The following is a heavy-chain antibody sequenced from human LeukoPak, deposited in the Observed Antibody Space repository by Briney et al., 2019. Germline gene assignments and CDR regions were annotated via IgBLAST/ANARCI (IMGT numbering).Heavy chain of an antibody. CDR3: ARGRDGYNFLNRGEYYYFDY. CDR1: GGSISSGTYY. CDR2: IYTSGST. D-gene: IGHD5-24*01. V-gene: IGHV4-61*02. Sequence: SQTLSLTCTVSGGSISSGTYYWSWIRQPAGKGLEWIGRIYTSGSTNYNPSLKSRVTISVDTSKNQFSLRLNSVTAADTAVYYCARGRDGYNFLNRGEYYYFDYWGQGTLVTVSS. J-gene: IGHJ4*02.